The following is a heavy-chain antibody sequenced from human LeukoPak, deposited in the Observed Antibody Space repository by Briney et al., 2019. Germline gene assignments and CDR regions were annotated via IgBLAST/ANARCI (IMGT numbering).Heavy chain of an antibody. V-gene: IGHV1-2*02. J-gene: IGHJ4*02. D-gene: IGHD6-13*01. CDR1: GYTFTGYY. Sequence: ASVKVSCKASGYTFTGYYMHWVRQAAGQGLEWMGWINPNSGGTNYAQKFQGRVTMTRDTSISTAYMELSRLRSDDTAVYYCARASSPYSSSWYYFDYWGQGTLVTVSS. CDR2: INPNSGGT. CDR3: ARASSPYSSSWYYFDY.